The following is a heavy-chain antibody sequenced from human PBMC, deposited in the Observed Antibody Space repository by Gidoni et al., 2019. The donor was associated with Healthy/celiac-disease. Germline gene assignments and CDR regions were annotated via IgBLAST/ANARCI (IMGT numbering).Heavy chain of an antibody. CDR3: AKDTEYSSGWYYYYYGMDV. D-gene: IGHD6-19*01. CDR1: GFTFSSYA. Sequence: EVQLLESGGGLVQPGGSLRLSCAASGFTFSSYAMSWVRQAPGKGLEWVSAISGSGGSTYYADSVKGRFTISRDNSKNTLYLQMNSLRAEDTAVYYCAKDTEYSSGWYYYYYGMDVWGQGTTVTVSS. V-gene: IGHV3-23*01. J-gene: IGHJ6*02. CDR2: ISGSGGST.